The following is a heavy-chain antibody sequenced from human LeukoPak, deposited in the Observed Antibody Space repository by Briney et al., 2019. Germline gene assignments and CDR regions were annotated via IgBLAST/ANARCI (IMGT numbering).Heavy chain of an antibody. CDR2: INPSGGST. CDR1: GYTFTSYD. CDR3: ASAVTVVEYYYYGMDV. V-gene: IGHV1-46*01. Sequence: ASVKVSCKASGYTFTSYDINWVRQAPGQGLEWMGIINPSGGSTSYAQKFQGRVTMTRDTSTSTVYMELSSLRSEDTAVYYCASAVTVVEYYYYGMDVWGQGTTVTVSS. D-gene: IGHD4-23*01. J-gene: IGHJ6*02.